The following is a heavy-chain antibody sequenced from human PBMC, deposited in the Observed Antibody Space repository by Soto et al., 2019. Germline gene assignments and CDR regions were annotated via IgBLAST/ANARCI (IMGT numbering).Heavy chain of an antibody. V-gene: IGHV1-69*13. CDR3: ARDRCSSTSCYRLDGMDV. J-gene: IGHJ6*02. D-gene: IGHD2-2*02. CDR2: IIPIFGTA. CDR1: GGTFSSYA. Sequence: SVKVSCKASGGTFSSYAISWVRQAPGQGLEWMGGIIPIFGTANYAQKFQGRVTITADESTSTAYMELSSLRSEDTAVYYCARDRCSSTSCYRLDGMDVWGQGATVTVSS.